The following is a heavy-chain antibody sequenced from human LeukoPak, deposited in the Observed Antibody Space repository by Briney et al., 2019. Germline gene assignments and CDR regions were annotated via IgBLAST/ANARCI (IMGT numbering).Heavy chain of an antibody. CDR1: GGAFSNYA. Sequence: SVKVSCKASGGAFSNYAISWIRQAPGQGLEWMGRIIPIFGTTNYAQRFEGRVTITADKSTGIAYMELSSLRSEDTAVYYCARFCSGRTRCHGGYYYMDVWGKGSTVTVSS. CDR2: IIPIFGTT. CDR3: ARFCSGRTRCHGGYYYMDV. V-gene: IGHV1-69*06. J-gene: IGHJ6*03. D-gene: IGHD2-2*01.